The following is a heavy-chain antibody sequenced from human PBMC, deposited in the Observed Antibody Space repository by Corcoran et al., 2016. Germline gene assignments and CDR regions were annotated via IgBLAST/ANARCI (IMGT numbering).Heavy chain of an antibody. CDR2: IIPIFGTA. D-gene: IGHD5-12*01. V-gene: IGHV1-69*01. CDR3: ARGPLVLGRWLPRLPDY. Sequence: QVQLVQSGAEVKKPGSSVKVSCKASGGTFSSYAISWVRQAPGQGLEWMGGIIPIFGTANYAQKFQGRVTVTADESTSTAYMELSSLRSEDTAVYYCARGPLVLGRWLPRLPDYWGQGTLVTVSS. CDR1: GGTFSSYA. J-gene: IGHJ4*02.